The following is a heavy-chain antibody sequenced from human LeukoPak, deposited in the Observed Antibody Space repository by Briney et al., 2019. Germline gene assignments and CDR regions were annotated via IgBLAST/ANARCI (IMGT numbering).Heavy chain of an antibody. CDR3: ARASGSGSYYIPAYYFDY. CDR1: GGSISSYY. J-gene: IGHJ4*02. D-gene: IGHD3-10*01. V-gene: IGHV4-59*08. CDR2: IYYSGST. Sequence: ETLSLTCTVSGGSISSYYWTWIRQPPGKGLEWIGYIYYSGSTNYNPSLKSRVTISVDTSKNQFSLKLSSVTAADTAVYYCARASGSGSYYIPAYYFDYWGQGTLVTVSS.